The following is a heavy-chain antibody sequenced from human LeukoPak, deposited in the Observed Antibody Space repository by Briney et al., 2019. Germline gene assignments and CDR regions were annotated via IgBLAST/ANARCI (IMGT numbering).Heavy chain of an antibody. CDR1: GYSFTSYW. Sequence: GESLKISCKGSGYSFTSYWIGWVRQMPGKGLEWMGIIYPGNSDTRYSPSFQGQVTISADKSISTAYLQWSSLKASDTAMYYCARSVVPAASPDAFDIWGQGTMVTVSS. J-gene: IGHJ3*02. V-gene: IGHV5-51*01. CDR3: ARSVVPAASPDAFDI. D-gene: IGHD2-2*01. CDR2: IYPGNSDT.